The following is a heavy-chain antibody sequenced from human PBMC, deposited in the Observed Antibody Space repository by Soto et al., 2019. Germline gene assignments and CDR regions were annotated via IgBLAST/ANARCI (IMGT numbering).Heavy chain of an antibody. CDR3: ARVSGSYGNFDY. J-gene: IGHJ4*02. CDR2: IWYDGSDE. V-gene: IGHV3-33*01. Sequence: HPGGSLRLSWAASGFTFRNHGMHWVRQAPGKGLEWVAVIWYDGSDEYYADSVKGRFTISRDNSKNTLYLQMNSLRAEDTAVYYCARVSGSYGNFDYWGQGTLVTVSS. D-gene: IGHD1-26*01. CDR1: GFTFRNHG.